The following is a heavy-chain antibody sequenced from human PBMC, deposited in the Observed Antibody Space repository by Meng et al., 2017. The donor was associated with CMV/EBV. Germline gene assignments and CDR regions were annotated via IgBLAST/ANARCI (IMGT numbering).Heavy chain of an antibody. V-gene: IGHV3-21*01. Sequence: GGSLRLSCTVSGGSISSSSYYWGWIRQPPGKGLEWVSSISSSSSYIYYADSVKGRFTISRDNAKNSLYLQMNSLRAEDTAVYYCARDSGYDFSGLDYWGQGTLVTVSS. CDR3: ARDSGYDFSGLDY. CDR2: ISSSSSYI. CDR1: GGSISSSS. J-gene: IGHJ4*02. D-gene: IGHD5-12*01.